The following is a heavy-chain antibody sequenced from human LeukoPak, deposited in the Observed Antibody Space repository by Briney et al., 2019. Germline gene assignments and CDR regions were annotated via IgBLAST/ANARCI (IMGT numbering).Heavy chain of an antibody. V-gene: IGHV3-33*01. CDR3: ARPLGYCSSTSCRSYYYGMDV. CDR2: IWYDGGNK. D-gene: IGHD2-2*01. J-gene: IGHJ6*02. CDR1: GFTFSSYG. Sequence: GGSLRLSCAASGFTFSSYGMHWVRQAPGKGLEWVAVIWYDGGNKYYADSVKGRFTISRDNSKNTLYLQMNSLRAEDTAVYYCARPLGYCSSTSCRSYYYGMDVWGQGTTVTVSS.